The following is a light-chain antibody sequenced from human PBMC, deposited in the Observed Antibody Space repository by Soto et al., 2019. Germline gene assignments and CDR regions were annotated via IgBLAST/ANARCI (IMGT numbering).Light chain of an antibody. J-gene: IGLJ1*01. V-gene: IGLV2-18*01. CDR3: SLYTSENTYV. Sequence: QSVLTQPPPASGAPGQRVTISCSGSASNIGRDPVNWYQQPPGTAPKLIIYEASNRPSGVPGRFSGSKSGNTASLTISGLQAADEADYYCSLYTSENTYVFGTGTKVTV. CDR1: ASNIGRDP. CDR2: EAS.